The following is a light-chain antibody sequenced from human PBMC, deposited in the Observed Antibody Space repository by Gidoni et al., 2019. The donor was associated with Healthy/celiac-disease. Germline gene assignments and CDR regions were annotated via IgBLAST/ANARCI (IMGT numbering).Light chain of an antibody. V-gene: IGKV1-6*01. CDR2: ASS. Sequence: AIQMTQSPSSLSASVGDRVTITCRASQGIRNDLGWYQQKPGKAPKLLIYASSSLQSGVPSRFSGSGSGTDFTLTISSLQPEDFATYYCLQDYNYPRTCXQXTKVEIK. CDR3: LQDYNYPRT. CDR1: QGIRND. J-gene: IGKJ1*01.